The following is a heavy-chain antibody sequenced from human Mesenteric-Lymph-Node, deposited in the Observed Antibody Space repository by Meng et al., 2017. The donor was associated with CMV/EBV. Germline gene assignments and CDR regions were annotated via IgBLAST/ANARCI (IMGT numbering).Heavy chain of an antibody. CDR3: AVPAAIGLSYYFGMDV. D-gene: IGHD2-2*01. J-gene: IGHJ6*02. CDR2: IYSGGTT. CDR1: GFNVYSNY. Sequence: ESLKISCAASGFNVYSNYMTWVRQAPGKGLEWVSVIYSGGTTYYADSVKGRFTISRDASKNTLSLQMNSLRAEDTAVYYCAVPAAIGLSYYFGMDVWGQGTTVTVSS. V-gene: IGHV3-53*01.